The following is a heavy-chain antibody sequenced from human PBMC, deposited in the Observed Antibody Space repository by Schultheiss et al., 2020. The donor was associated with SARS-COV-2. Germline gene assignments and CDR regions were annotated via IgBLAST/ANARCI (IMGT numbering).Heavy chain of an antibody. D-gene: IGHD4-17*01. CDR2: INHSGST. J-gene: IGHJ4*02. CDR3: AKDSFRGELDY. V-gene: IGHV4-4*02. CDR1: GFTFSSYAM. Sequence: SETLSLTCAASGFTFSSYAMSWVRQAPGKGLEWIGEINHSGSTNYNPSLKSRVTISVDKSKNQFSLKLSSVSAADTAVYYCAKDSFRGELDYWGQGTLVTVSS.